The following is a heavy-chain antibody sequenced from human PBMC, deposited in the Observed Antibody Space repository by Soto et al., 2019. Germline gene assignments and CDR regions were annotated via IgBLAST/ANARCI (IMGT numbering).Heavy chain of an antibody. Sequence: QVQLVESGGGLVKPGGSLRLSCAASGFTFSDYYMSWFRQAPGKGLEWVSYISSSGSTIYYADSVKGRFAISRDKAKSSLYLQMKSLRAEDTAVYYCARRYCGGGSCYWGFDYWGQGTLVTVSS. CDR2: ISSSGSTI. CDR1: GFTFSDYY. CDR3: ARRYCGGGSCYWGFDY. J-gene: IGHJ4*02. D-gene: IGHD2-15*01. V-gene: IGHV3-11*01.